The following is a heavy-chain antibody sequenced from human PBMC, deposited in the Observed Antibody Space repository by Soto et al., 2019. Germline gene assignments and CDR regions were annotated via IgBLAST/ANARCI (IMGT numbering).Heavy chain of an antibody. CDR3: AKSPKGRLGATALDY. J-gene: IGHJ4*02. CDR2: ISGSGGST. Sequence: EVQLLESGGGLVQPGGSLRLSCAASGFTFSSYAMSWVRQAPGKGLEWVSAISGSGGSTYYADSVKGRFTISRDNSKNTLYLQMNSLRAEATAVYYCAKSPKGRLGATALDYWGQGTLVTVSS. V-gene: IGHV3-23*01. D-gene: IGHD1-26*01. CDR1: GFTFSSYA.